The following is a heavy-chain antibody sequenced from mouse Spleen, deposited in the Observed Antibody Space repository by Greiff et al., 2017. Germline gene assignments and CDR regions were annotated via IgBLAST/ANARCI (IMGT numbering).Heavy chain of an antibody. CDR1: GFTFSSYA. D-gene: IGHD1-1*01. Sequence: EVKLVESGGGLVKPGGSLKLSCAASGFTFSSYAMSWVRQTPEKRLEWVASISSGGSTYYPDSVKGRFTISRDNARNILYLQMSSLRSEDTAMYYCAREWDYYGSSWYFDVWGAGTTVTVSS. V-gene: IGHV5-6-5*01. CDR2: ISSGGST. CDR3: AREWDYYGSSWYFDV. J-gene: IGHJ1*01.